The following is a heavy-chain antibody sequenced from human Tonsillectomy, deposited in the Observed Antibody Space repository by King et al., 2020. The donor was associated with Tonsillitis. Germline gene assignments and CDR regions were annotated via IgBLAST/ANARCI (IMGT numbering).Heavy chain of an antibody. CDR3: ARDQAEYSGSYFDF. Sequence: VQLVESGGEVKKPGASVRVSCKASGYTFTSFAISWVRQAPGQGLEWLGWISPYYGHTNYVQKFQGRVTITTDTSTSTAYMELRSLTTDDTAMYYCARDQAEYSGSYFDFWGQGTLVTVSS. J-gene: IGHJ4*02. V-gene: IGHV1-18*04. CDR2: ISPYYGHT. CDR1: GYTFTSFA. D-gene: IGHD1-26*01.